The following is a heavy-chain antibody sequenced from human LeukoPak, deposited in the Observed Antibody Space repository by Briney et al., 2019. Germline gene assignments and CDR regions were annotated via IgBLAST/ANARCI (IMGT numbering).Heavy chain of an antibody. V-gene: IGHV3-7*01. CDR2: IKHDGSET. D-gene: IGHD3-16*01. J-gene: IGHJ4*02. CDR3: ARLGDDY. Sequence: GGTLRLSCAASGFTFSNYWMSWVRQAPGKGLEWVANIKHDGSETHYVDSMKGRFTVSRDNGKNSLFLQMNSLRVDDTAVYYCARLGDDYWGQGTLVTVSS. CDR1: GFTFSNYW.